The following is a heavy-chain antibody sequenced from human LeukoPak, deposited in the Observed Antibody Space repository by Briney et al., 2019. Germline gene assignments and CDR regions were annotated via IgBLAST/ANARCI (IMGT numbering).Heavy chain of an antibody. J-gene: IGHJ3*02. Sequence: GGSLRLPCAASGFTVSSNYMSWVRQAPGKGLEWVSVIYSGGSTYYADSVKGRSTISRDNSKNTLYLQMNSLRAEDTAVYYCARGFFDSSGYYYDDAFDIWGQGTMVTVSS. CDR2: IYSGGST. V-gene: IGHV3-53*01. D-gene: IGHD3-22*01. CDR1: GFTVSSNY. CDR3: ARGFFDSSGYYYDDAFDI.